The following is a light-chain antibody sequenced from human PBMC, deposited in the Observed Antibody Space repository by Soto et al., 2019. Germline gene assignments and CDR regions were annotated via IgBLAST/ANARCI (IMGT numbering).Light chain of an antibody. CDR2: GTS. V-gene: IGKV3-20*01. Sequence: DIVLTQSPGTLSLSPGERATLSCRASQSVSSKYLAWYQQKPGQPPRVLIYGTSIRATGIPERFSGGGSGTDFTLTITRLESEDFAVYYCQQYGSSLFTFGPWTKVDFK. CDR3: QQYGSSLFT. J-gene: IGKJ3*01. CDR1: QSVSSKY.